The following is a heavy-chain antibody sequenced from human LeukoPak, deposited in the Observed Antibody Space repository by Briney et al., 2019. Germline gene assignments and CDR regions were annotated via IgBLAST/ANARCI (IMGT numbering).Heavy chain of an antibody. CDR2: ISGSGGST. V-gene: IGHV3-23*01. J-gene: IGHJ6*02. D-gene: IGHD5-18*01. Sequence: GGSLRLSCAASGFTFSSYAMSWVRQAPGKGLEWVSAISGSGGSTYYADSVKGRFTISRDNSKDTLYLQMNSLRAEDTAVYYCAKELQGYSYGSVPPPISYYGMDVWGQGTTVTVSS. CDR3: AKELQGYSYGSVPPPISYYGMDV. CDR1: GFTFSSYA.